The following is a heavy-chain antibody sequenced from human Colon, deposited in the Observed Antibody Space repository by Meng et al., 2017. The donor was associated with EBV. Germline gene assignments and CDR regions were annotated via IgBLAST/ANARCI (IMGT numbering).Heavy chain of an antibody. Sequence: QVQSPESGSGPVRPSQPLSLTCAVSGDSITSGDYSWTWIRQPPGKGLEWIGYIYHGVNIYYTPSLRSRVTISVDKSRNQFSLKLTSVSAADTAVYYCVRDTRRGGGWFDPWGQGTLVTVSS. D-gene: IGHD3-10*01. V-gene: IGHV4-30-2*01. J-gene: IGHJ5*02. CDR2: IYHGVNI. CDR3: VRDTRRGGGWFDP. CDR1: GDSITSGDYS.